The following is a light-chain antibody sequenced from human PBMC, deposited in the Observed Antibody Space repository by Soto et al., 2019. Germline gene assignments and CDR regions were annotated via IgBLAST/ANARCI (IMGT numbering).Light chain of an antibody. CDR3: QQYADQFT. CDR2: DAS. CDR1: QDIRNY. Sequence: DIQMAQAPSPLSASVGDRVTITCQASQDIRNYLNWYQKKPGKAPKLLIYDASSLEAGVPSRFTGSGSGTDFTFTISSLHPEDFATYYCQQYADQFTFGPGTEVDVQ. J-gene: IGKJ3*01. V-gene: IGKV1-33*01.